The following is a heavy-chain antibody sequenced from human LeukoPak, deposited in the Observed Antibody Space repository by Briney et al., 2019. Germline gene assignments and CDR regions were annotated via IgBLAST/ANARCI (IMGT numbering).Heavy chain of an antibody. D-gene: IGHD5-18*01. CDR2: IYHSGST. CDR3: ARDRVGYAVGAFDI. CDR1: GGSISSGGYY. Sequence: RPSETLSLTCTVSGGSISSGGYYWSWIRQPPGKGLEWIGYIYHSGSTYYNPSLKSRVTISVDRSKNQFSLKLSSVTAADTAVYYCARDRVGYAVGAFDIWGQGTMVTVSS. V-gene: IGHV4-30-2*01. J-gene: IGHJ3*02.